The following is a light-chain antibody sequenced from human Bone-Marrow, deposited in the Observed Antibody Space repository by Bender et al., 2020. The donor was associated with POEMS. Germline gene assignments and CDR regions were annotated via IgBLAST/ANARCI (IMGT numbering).Light chain of an antibody. V-gene: IGLV2-14*03. Sequence: QSVLTQPASVSGSLGQSITISCTGISSDVDGGGYNYVSWYQQHPGKAPRLLIYDVSNRPSGVSDRFSGSKSGKTASLTISGLQAEDEADYYCQSYDSSLSVPVFGGGTKLTVL. J-gene: IGLJ3*02. CDR1: SSDVDGGGYNY. CDR3: QSYDSSLSVPV. CDR2: DVS.